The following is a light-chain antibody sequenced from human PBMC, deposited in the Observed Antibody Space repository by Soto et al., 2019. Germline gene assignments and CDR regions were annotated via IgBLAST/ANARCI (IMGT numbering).Light chain of an antibody. CDR2: EDT. Sequence: QSFLTQPASVSGSPGQSITISCTGTSSDVGSYNLVSWYQQHPGKAPKLMIYEDTKRPSGVSNRFSGSKSANTASLTISGLQPEDEADYFCCSYGGRSTYVFGTGTKVTVL. CDR3: CSYGGRSTYV. J-gene: IGLJ1*01. CDR1: SSDVGSYNL. V-gene: IGLV2-23*01.